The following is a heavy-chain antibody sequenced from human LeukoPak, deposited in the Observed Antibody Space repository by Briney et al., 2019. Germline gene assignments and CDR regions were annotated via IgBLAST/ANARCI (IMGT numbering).Heavy chain of an antibody. CDR2: IYYSGST. Sequence: SETLSLTCTVSGGSISSYYWSWIRQPPGKGLEWIGYIYYSGSTNYNPSLKSRVTISVDTSKNQFSLKLSSVTAADTAVYYCARDHCSGGSCYFRSGAFDIWGQGTMVTVSS. D-gene: IGHD2-15*01. CDR3: ARDHCSGGSCYFRSGAFDI. CDR1: GGSISSYY. J-gene: IGHJ3*02. V-gene: IGHV4-59*01.